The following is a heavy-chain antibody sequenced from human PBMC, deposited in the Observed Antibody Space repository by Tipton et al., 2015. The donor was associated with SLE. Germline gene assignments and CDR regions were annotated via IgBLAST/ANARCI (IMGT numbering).Heavy chain of an antibody. J-gene: IGHJ2*01. CDR1: GYTFTSYG. CDR3: AVSVGGTMGSFDR. CDR2: ISTYNGNT. D-gene: IGHD4/OR15-4a*01. V-gene: IGHV1-18*01. Sequence: QLVQSGAEVKKPGASVKVSCKASGYTFTSYGISWVRQAPGQGLEWMGWISTYNGNTNYAQKLQGRVTMTTDTSTSTAYMELRSLKSDNTAFYYGAVSVGGTMGSFDRWGRGPLVTVPP.